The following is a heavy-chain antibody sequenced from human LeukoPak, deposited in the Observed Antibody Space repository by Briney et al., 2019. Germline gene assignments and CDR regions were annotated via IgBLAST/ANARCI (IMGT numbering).Heavy chain of an antibody. CDR1: GGSMTNYY. D-gene: IGHD2-21*01. V-gene: IGHV4-4*07. CDR2: IYGNGNT. Sequence: PSETLSLTCTVSGGSMTNYYWHWIRQPAGKGLEWIGHIYGNGNTDFNPSLNSRVTTSLDKSQNQFSLQLKSVTAADTAVYYCARGGSSDWYPLMKWGQGILVTVSS. CDR3: ARGGSSDWYPLMK. J-gene: IGHJ4*02.